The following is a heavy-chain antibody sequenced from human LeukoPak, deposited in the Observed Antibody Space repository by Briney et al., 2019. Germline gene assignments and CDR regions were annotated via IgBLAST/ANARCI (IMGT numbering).Heavy chain of an antibody. Sequence: PGGSLRLSCAASGFTFSSYAMHWVRQAPGKGLEWVAVIWYDGSNKYYADSVKGRFTISRDNAKNSLYLQMNSLRAEDTAVYYCARDFLGSSWSVWFDPWGQGTLVTVSS. CDR2: IWYDGSNK. J-gene: IGHJ5*02. D-gene: IGHD6-13*01. V-gene: IGHV3-33*08. CDR3: ARDFLGSSWSVWFDP. CDR1: GFTFSSYA.